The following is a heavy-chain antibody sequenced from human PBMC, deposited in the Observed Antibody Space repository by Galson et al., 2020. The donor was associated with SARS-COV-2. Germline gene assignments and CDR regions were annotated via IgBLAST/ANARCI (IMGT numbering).Heavy chain of an antibody. D-gene: IGHD6-19*01. CDR3: ARDSVSSGFVREYTSFDP. J-gene: IGHJ5*02. CDR2: IYHSGST. CDR1: GGSMDNYF. V-gene: IGHV4-59*01. Sequence: SETLSLTCSVSGGSMDNYFWSWIRKPPGKGLEWIGYIYHSGSTTYNPSLRGRVSISLDTSKNQFSLELFSVTAADTAVYYCARDSVSSGFVREYTSFDPWGQGTLVTVSS.